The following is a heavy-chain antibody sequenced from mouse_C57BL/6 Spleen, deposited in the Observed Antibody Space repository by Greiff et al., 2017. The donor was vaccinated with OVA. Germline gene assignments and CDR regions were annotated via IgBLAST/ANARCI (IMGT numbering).Heavy chain of an antibody. J-gene: IGHJ2*01. CDR2: ISSGSSTI. D-gene: IGHD4-1*01. V-gene: IGHV5-17*01. Sequence: VQLQQSGGGLVKPGGSLKLSCAASGFTFSDYGMHWVRQAPEKGLEWVAYISSGSSTIYYADTVKGRFTISRDNAKNTLFLQMTSLRSEDTAMYYCARILGRGGYFDYWGQGTTLTVSS. CDR1: GFTFSDYG. CDR3: ARILGRGGYFDY.